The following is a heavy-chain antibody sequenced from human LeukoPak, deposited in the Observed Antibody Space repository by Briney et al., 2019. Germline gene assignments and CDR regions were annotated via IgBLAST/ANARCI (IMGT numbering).Heavy chain of an antibody. CDR2: IKSKTDGGAR. Sequence: GGSLRLSCAVSGLTFRNAWMSWVRQAPGKGLERVGLIKSKTDGGARDYAAPVKGRFTISRDGSKNTLYLQMNSLKTEDTAVFFCTTVGYCSGGTCSGFDYWGQGNLVTVSS. CDR1: GLTFRNAW. J-gene: IGHJ4*02. CDR3: TTVGYCSGGTCSGFDY. D-gene: IGHD2-15*01. V-gene: IGHV3-15*01.